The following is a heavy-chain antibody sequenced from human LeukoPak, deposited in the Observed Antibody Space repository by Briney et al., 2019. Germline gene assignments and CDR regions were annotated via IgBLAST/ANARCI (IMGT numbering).Heavy chain of an antibody. D-gene: IGHD1-26*01. V-gene: IGHV3-74*01. CDR2: INSDGSST. CDR3: AREGQGKWELFGEVDY. J-gene: IGHJ4*02. CDR1: GFTFRSYW. Sequence: GGSLRLSCAASGFTFRSYWMHWVRQAPGKGLVWVSRINSDGSSTTYADSEKGRFTISRDNAKNSLYLQMNSLRAEDTAVYYCAREGQGKWELFGEVDYWGQGILVTVSS.